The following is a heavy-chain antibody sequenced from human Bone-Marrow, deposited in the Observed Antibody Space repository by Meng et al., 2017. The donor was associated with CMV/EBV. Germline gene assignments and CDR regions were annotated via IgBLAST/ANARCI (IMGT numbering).Heavy chain of an antibody. CDR1: GFSLSTSGMC. CDR3: ARLQLLGYYYYGMDV. V-gene: IGHV2-70*20. J-gene: IGHJ6*02. Sequence: GPTLVKPTQTLTLTCTFSGFSLSTSGMCVSWVRQPPGKALEWLALIDWDDDKYYSTSLKTRLTISKDTSKNQVVLTMTNMDPVDTATYYCARLQLLGYYYYGMDVWGQGTTVTVSS. D-gene: IGHD6-6*01. CDR2: IDWDDDK.